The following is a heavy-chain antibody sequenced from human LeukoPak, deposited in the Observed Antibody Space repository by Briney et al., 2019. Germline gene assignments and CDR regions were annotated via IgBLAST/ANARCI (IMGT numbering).Heavy chain of an antibody. Sequence: SETLSLTCSVSGGSISTYYRSWIRQPPGKGLEYIWYIYYSGSTNYNPYLKSRVTISVDTSKDQFSLNLTSVTAADTAVYYCAGLKCISTTCPSRYVMDVWGQGTTVTVSS. V-gene: IGHV4-59*03. D-gene: IGHD2-2*01. J-gene: IGHJ6*02. CDR2: IYYSGST. CDR3: AGLKCISTTCPSRYVMDV. CDR1: GGSISTYY.